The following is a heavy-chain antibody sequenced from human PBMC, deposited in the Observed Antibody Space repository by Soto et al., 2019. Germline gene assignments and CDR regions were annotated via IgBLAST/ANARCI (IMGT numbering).Heavy chain of an antibody. J-gene: IGHJ4*02. D-gene: IGHD3-22*01. CDR2: ISYDGSNK. CDR3: ARGSGYWGY. Sequence: VPLVESGGGVVQPGRSLRLSCAASGFTFSSYAMHWVRQAPGKGLEWVAVISYDGSNKYYADSVKGRFTISRDNSKNALYLQMNSLRAEDAAVYYCARGSGYWGYWGQGSLVTVSS. CDR1: GFTFSSYA. V-gene: IGHV3-30-3*01.